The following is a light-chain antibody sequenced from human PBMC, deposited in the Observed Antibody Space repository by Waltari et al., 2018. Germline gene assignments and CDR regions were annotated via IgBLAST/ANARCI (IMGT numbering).Light chain of an antibody. Sequence: QPELTQSPSASASLGASVKLTCILSIGHGSYAIPCNQQQPPKGPRYLMKLNSDGSHNKGDGIPDRFSGSSSGAERYLTISILQSEDEADYYCQTWGTGTHVVFGGGTKLTVL. CDR2: LNSDGSH. CDR1: IGHGSYA. V-gene: IGLV4-69*01. CDR3: QTWGTGTHVV. J-gene: IGLJ2*01.